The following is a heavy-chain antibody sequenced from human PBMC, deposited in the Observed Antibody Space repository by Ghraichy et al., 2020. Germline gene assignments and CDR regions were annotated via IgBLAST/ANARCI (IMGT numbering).Heavy chain of an antibody. CDR1: GFTFSSYW. Sequence: GGSLRLSCAVGGFTFSSYWMSWVRQVPGKGLECVVSIKEDGDEEEYVDSVKGRFIISRDNRRNTLSLQMNSLRAEDTAVYYCAIGRQTYSYWGRGTLVTVSS. CDR2: IKEDGDEE. V-gene: IGHV3-7*03. J-gene: IGHJ4*02. CDR3: AIGRQTYSY. D-gene: IGHD2-15*01.